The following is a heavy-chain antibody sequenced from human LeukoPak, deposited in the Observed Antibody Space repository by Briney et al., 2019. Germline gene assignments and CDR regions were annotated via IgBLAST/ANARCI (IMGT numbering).Heavy chain of an antibody. CDR2: INSNGRSS. J-gene: IGHJ4*02. D-gene: IGHD5-24*01. CDR1: AFTFSAFA. Sequence: GGSLGLSCSASAFTFSAFAMHWVRQAPGKGLEYVSAINSNGRSSYYADSMKGRVTISRDNSKNTVYLQMTSLRPEDTAVYYCVKEMATITSPFDYWGQGTLVTVSS. V-gene: IGHV3-64D*09. CDR3: VKEMATITSPFDY.